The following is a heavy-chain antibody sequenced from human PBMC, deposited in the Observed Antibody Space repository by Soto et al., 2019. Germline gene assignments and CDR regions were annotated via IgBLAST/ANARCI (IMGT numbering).Heavy chain of an antibody. CDR3: ASGDDHGRNSGY. V-gene: IGHV1-8*01. J-gene: IGHJ4*02. D-gene: IGHD4-17*01. CDR1: GYTFTSYD. CDR2: MNPNSGNT. Sequence: QVQLVQSGAEVKKPGASVKVSCKASGYTFTSYDINWVRQATGQGLEWMGWMNPNSGNTGYAQKSQGRVTMTTNTSISTAYMELSSLSSEQTAVYYCASGDDHGRNSGYWGQGTLVTVFS.